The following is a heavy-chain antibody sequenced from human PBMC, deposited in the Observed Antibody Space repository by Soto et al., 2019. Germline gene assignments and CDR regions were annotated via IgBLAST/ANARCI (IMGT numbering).Heavy chain of an antibody. CDR1: GYTFTSYG. CDR3: ARVSVPGYSSSWRPTYYYYYGMDV. Sequence: QVQLVQSGAEVKKPGASVKVSCKASGYTFTSYGISWVRQAPGQGLEWMGWISAYNGNTNYAQKRQGRVTMTTDTSTSTAYMELRSLRSDDTAVYYCARVSVPGYSSSWRPTYYYYYGMDVWGQGTTVTVSS. CDR2: ISAYNGNT. J-gene: IGHJ6*02. V-gene: IGHV1-18*01. D-gene: IGHD6-13*01.